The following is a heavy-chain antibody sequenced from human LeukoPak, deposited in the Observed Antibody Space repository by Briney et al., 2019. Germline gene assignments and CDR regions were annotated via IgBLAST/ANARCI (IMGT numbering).Heavy chain of an antibody. V-gene: IGHV4-39*07. D-gene: IGHD4-17*01. CDR3: ARSVYGDYDNWFDP. CDR1: GGSISSSSYY. J-gene: IGHJ5*01. Sequence: SETLSLTCTVSGGSISSSSYYWGWIRQPPGKGLEWIGSIYYSGSTYYNPSLKSRVTISVDTSKNQFSLKLSSVTAADTAVYYCARSVYGDYDNWFDPWGQGTTVTVSS. CDR2: IYYSGST.